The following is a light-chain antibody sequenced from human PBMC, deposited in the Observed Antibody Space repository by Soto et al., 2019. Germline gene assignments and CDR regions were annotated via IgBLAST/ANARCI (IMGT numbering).Light chain of an antibody. Sequence: DIQMTQSPSSLSASVGDRVTITCRASQNIFSYLSWYQHKPGKAPKLLIYAATSLQSGVPSRFSGSGAGTDFALTISSLQPEDFATFYCRRSYSFPHTVGQGTKVEI. J-gene: IGKJ2*01. CDR1: QNIFSY. CDR2: AAT. V-gene: IGKV1-39*01. CDR3: RRSYSFPHT.